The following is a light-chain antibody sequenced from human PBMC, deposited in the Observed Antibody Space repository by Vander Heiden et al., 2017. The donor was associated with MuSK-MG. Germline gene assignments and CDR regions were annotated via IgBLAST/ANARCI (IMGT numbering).Light chain of an antibody. CDR1: QSVSSY. Sequence: EIVFTQSPATLSLSPGERATLSCRASQSVSSYLAWYQQKPGQAPRLLIYDASSRASGTPARLRGSGSGIDSALAVGGYYPADYEVYYCHWVFGGGTK. CDR3: HWV. V-gene: IGKV3-11*01. J-gene: IGKJ4*01. CDR2: DAS.